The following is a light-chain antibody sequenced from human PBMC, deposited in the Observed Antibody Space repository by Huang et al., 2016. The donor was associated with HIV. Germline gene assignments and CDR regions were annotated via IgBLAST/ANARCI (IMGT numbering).Light chain of an antibody. CDR1: QSVSSY. V-gene: IGKV3-11*01. CDR2: DAS. CDR3: QQRSNWPR. Sequence: EIVLTQSPATLSLSPGERATLSCRASQSVSSYLAWYQQKPGQPPRLLIDDASNRATGIPARFSGSGSGTDVTLTISSLEPEDFAVYYCQQRSNWPRFGQGTKVEIK. J-gene: IGKJ1*01.